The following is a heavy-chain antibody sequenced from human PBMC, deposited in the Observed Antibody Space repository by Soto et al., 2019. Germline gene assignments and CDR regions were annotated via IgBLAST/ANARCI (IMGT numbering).Heavy chain of an antibody. CDR1: GYTFTSYG. Sequence: ASVKVSCKASGYTFTSYGISWVRQAPGQGLEWMGWISAYNGNTNYAQKLQGRVTMTTDTSTSTAYMELRSLRSDDTAVYYCARYELVVVVVAATSMADAFDIWGQGTMVTVSS. V-gene: IGHV1-18*01. J-gene: IGHJ3*02. CDR2: ISAYNGNT. CDR3: ARYELVVVVVAATSMADAFDI. D-gene: IGHD2-15*01.